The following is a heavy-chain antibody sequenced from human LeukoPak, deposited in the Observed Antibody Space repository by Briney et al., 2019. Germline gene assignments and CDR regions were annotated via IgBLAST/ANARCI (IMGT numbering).Heavy chain of an antibody. D-gene: IGHD1-26*01. Sequence: SETVSPTCTVSGGPINSGDYYWSWIRQPPGRGLEWIGYIYYSGSTNYNPSLKSRISISVNTSKNQFSLKLNSVTAADTAVYYCARGRGPDSGTDGPVDYWGQGTLVTVSS. CDR3: ARGRGPDSGTDGPVDY. CDR1: GGPINSGDYY. J-gene: IGHJ4*02. V-gene: IGHV4-30-4*01. CDR2: IYYSGST.